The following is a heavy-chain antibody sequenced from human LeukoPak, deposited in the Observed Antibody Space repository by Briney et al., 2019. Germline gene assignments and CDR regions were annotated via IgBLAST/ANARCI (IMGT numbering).Heavy chain of an antibody. J-gene: IGHJ5*02. Sequence: PGGSLRLSCAAAGXTVSSNHLTWVRQASGKGLEWVSLIYSGGNTDYADSVKGRFTISRDNSKNTLNLQMNNLRVEDTAVYYCAGAPYCSGGSCYSYNWFDPWGQGTLATVSS. CDR3: AGAPYCSGGSCYSYNWFDP. D-gene: IGHD2-15*01. CDR1: GXTVSSNH. CDR2: IYSGGNT. V-gene: IGHV3-66*01.